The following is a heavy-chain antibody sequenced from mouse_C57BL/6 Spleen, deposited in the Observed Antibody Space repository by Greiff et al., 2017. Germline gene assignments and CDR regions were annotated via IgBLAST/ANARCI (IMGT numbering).Heavy chain of an antibody. D-gene: IGHD2-3*01. J-gene: IGHJ3*01. Sequence: DVKLVESGPGMVKPSQSLSLTCTVTGYSITSGYDWHWIRHFPGNKLEWMGYISYSGSTNYNPSLKSRISITHDTSKNHFFLKLNSVTTEDTATYYCARDQGGYDGYLWFAYWGQGTLVTVSA. CDR3: ARDQGGYDGYLWFAY. CDR2: ISYSGST. V-gene: IGHV3-1*01. CDR1: GYSITSGYD.